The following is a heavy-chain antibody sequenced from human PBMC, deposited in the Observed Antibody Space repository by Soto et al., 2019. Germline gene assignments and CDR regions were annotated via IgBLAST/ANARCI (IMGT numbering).Heavy chain of an antibody. V-gene: IGHV4-59*08. CDR2: IYYSGST. CDR3: AKDYGDDDAFDI. CDR1: GGSISSYY. Sequence: ASETLSLTCTVSGGSISSYYWSWIRQPPGKGLEWIGYIYYSGSTNYNPSLKSRVTISVDTSKNQFPLKLSSVTAADTAVYYCAKDYGDDDAFDIWGQGTMVTVSS. J-gene: IGHJ3*02. D-gene: IGHD4-17*01.